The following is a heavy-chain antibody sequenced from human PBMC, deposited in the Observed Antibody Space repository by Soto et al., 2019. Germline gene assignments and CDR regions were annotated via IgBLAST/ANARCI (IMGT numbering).Heavy chain of an antibody. CDR2: IYYSGST. CDR3: ARHSPPTSSSSWYGESYYYYGMDV. D-gene: IGHD6-13*01. V-gene: IGHV4-39*01. CDR1: GGSISSSSYY. Sequence: SETLSLTCTVSGGSISSSSYYWGWIRQPPGKGLEWIGSIYYSGSTYYNPSLKSRVTISVDTSKNQFSLKLSSVTAADTAVYYCARHSPPTSSSSWYGESYYYYGMDVWGQGTTVTVSS. J-gene: IGHJ6*02.